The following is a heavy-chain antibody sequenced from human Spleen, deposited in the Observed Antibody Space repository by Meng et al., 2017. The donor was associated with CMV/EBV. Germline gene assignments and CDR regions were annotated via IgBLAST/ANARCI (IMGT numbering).Heavy chain of an antibody. CDR1: FTVSSNY. J-gene: IGHJ5*02. CDR3: ARKPPYYYDTSGSFGFDP. V-gene: IGHV3-66*02. Sequence: FTVSSNYMSGVRQAPGKGLEWVSVIYSGGSTYYADSVKGRFTISRDNSKNTLYLQMNSLRAEDTAVYYCARKPPYYYDTSGSFGFDPWGQGTLVTVSS. D-gene: IGHD3-22*01. CDR2: IYSGGST.